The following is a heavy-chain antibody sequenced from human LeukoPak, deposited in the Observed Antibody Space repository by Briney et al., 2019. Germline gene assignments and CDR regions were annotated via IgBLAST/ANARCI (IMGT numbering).Heavy chain of an antibody. CDR2: ISSSSSYI. D-gene: IGHD2-2*01. CDR3: ARDRYCSSASCYGGDY. Sequence: GGSLRLSCAASGFTFSSYSMNWVRQAPGKGLEWVSSISSSSSYIYYADSVKGRFAISRDNAKNSLYLQMNSLRAEDTAVYYCARDRYCSSASCYGGDYWGQGTLVTVSS. J-gene: IGHJ4*02. V-gene: IGHV3-21*01. CDR1: GFTFSSYS.